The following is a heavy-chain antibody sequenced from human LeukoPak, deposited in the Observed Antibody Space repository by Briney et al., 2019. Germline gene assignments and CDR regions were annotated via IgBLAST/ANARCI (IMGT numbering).Heavy chain of an antibody. D-gene: IGHD5-24*01. Sequence: GGSLRLSCAASGFTFSSYSMNWVRQAPGKGLEWVSSISSSSSYIYYADSVKGRFTISRDNSKNTLDLQMNSLRAADTAVYYCARDGLRGNNWFDPWGQGTLVTVSS. V-gene: IGHV3-21*01. CDR2: ISSSSSYI. J-gene: IGHJ5*02. CDR3: ARDGLRGNNWFDP. CDR1: GFTFSSYS.